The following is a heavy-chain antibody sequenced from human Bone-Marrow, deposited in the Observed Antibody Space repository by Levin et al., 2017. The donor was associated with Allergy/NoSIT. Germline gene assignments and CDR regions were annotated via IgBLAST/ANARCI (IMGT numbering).Heavy chain of an antibody. CDR1: GGSFSGCY. CDR2: INHSGST. Sequence: SETLSLTCAVYGGSFSGCYWSWIRQPPGKGLEWIGEINHSGSTNYNPSLKSRVTISVDTSKNQFSLKLSSVTAADTAVYYCARGGYSGYDSYWLHDYGDYGLRYWGQGTLVTVSS. CDR3: ARGGYSGYDSYWLHDYGDYGLRY. D-gene: IGHD5-12*01. V-gene: IGHV4-34*01. J-gene: IGHJ4*02.